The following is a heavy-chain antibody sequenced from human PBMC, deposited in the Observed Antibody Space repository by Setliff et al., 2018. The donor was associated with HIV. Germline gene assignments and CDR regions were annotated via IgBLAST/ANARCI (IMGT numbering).Heavy chain of an antibody. D-gene: IGHD3-22*01. J-gene: IGHJ3*02. CDR1: GYTFTSYD. CDR2: MNPNSGNT. Sequence: ASVKVSCKASGYTFTSYDINWVRQATGQGLEWMGWMNPNSGNTGSAQKFQGRVTMTRNTSISTAYMELSSLRSEDTAVYYCARGRYYDDSSGYRAFDIWGQGTMVTVSS. CDR3: ARGRYYDDSSGYRAFDI. V-gene: IGHV1-8*02.